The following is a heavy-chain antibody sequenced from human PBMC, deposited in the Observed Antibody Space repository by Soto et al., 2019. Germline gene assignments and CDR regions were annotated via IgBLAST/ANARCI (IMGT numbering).Heavy chain of an antibody. CDR1: GYTFTGHY. V-gene: IGHV1-2*02. CDR2: IGPESGAT. J-gene: IGHJ4*02. CDR3: GRGRSGQIVVFY. D-gene: IGHD1-26*01. Sequence: ASVKVSCKASGYTFTGHYIHWVRQAPEQGPEWMGEIGPESGATRYAEKFQGRVTMALDTSITTVYMELKNLSPDDTAVYYCGRGRSGQIVVFYWGQGTPVTVSS.